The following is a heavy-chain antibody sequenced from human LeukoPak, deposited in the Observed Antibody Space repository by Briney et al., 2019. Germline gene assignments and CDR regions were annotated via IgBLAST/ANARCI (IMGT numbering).Heavy chain of an antibody. CDR3: AKDVSHSSGWYGDY. CDR1: GFTYSSYG. V-gene: IGHV3-30*02. J-gene: IGHJ4*02. D-gene: IGHD6-19*01. CDR2: IRYDGSNK. Sequence: GGSLRLXCAASGFTYSSYGMHWVRQAPGKGLEWVAFIRYDGSNKYYADSVKGRFTISRDNSKNTLYLQMNSLRAEDTAVYYCAKDVSHSSGWYGDYWGQGTLVTVSS.